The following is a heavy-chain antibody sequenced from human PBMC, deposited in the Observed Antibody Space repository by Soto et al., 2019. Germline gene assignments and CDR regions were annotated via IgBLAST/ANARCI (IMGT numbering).Heavy chain of an antibody. J-gene: IGHJ4*02. D-gene: IGHD6-13*01. CDR3: ASLEAAAGTVTANY. CDR1: GFTFSSYG. CDR2: IWYDGSNK. Sequence: PGGSLRLSCAASGFTFSSYGMHWVRQAPGKGLEWVAVIWYDGSNKYYADSVEGRFTISRDNSKNTLYLQMNSLRAEDTAVYYCASLEAAAGTVTANYWGQGTLVTVSS. V-gene: IGHV3-33*01.